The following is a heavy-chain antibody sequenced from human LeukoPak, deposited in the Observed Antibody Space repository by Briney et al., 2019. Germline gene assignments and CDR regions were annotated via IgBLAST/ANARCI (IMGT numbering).Heavy chain of an antibody. V-gene: IGHV1-18*01. CDR1: GYTFTSYG. J-gene: IGHJ4*02. D-gene: IGHD3-10*01. Sequence: ASVKVSCKASGYTFTSYGISWVRQAPGQGLEWMGWISAYNGNTNYAQKLQGRVTMTTDTSTSTAYMELRSLRSDDTAVYYCARDQRLWFGKLLPYFDYWGQGTLVTVSS. CDR3: ARDQRLWFGKLLPYFDY. CDR2: ISAYNGNT.